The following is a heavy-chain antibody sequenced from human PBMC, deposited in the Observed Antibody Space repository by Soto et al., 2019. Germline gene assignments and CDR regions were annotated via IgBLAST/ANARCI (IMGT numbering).Heavy chain of an antibody. J-gene: IGHJ6*02. CDR1: EFTFSHYP. CDR2: ISSDVSLE. Sequence: PGGSLRLSCTASEFTFSHYPLQWIRQAPGRGLEWVAAISSDVSLEYYADSVKGRFTISRDNSKNTLFLQMNGLKPEDTALYYCARDPTPIAGSYTLYFFFGLDVWGQGTTVTLSS. V-gene: IGHV3-30-3*01. D-gene: IGHD1-26*01. CDR3: ARDPTPIAGSYTLYFFFGLDV.